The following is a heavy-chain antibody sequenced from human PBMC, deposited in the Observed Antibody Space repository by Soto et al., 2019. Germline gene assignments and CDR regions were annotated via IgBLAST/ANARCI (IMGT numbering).Heavy chain of an antibody. V-gene: IGHV1-18*01. J-gene: IGHJ4*02. CDR2: ISAYNGNT. CDR1: GYTFTSYG. Sequence: QVQLVQSGAEVKKPGASVKVSCKASGYTFTSYGISWVRQAPGQGLEWMGWISAYNGNTNYAQKLQGRVTMTTVTITIXAYMELSSLRSDDTAVYYCARERRAYCGGDCYPDYWGQGTLVTVSS. D-gene: IGHD2-21*02. CDR3: ARERRAYCGGDCYPDY.